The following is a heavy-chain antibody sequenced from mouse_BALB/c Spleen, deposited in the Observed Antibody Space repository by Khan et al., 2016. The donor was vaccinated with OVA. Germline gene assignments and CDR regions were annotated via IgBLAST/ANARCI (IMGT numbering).Heavy chain of an antibody. CDR2: ISNGGSYT. J-gene: IGHJ3*01. CDR1: GFTFSSYG. Sequence: EVELVESGGDLVKPGGSLKLSCEASGFTFSSYGMSWVRQTPDKRLEWVATISNGGSYTYYPDSVKGRLTISRDNAKYTLYLQMSSLKSEDTAMYYCARHRFTSPAAWFAYWGQGTLVIVSA. V-gene: IGHV5-6*01. D-gene: IGHD1-1*01. CDR3: ARHRFTSPAAWFAY.